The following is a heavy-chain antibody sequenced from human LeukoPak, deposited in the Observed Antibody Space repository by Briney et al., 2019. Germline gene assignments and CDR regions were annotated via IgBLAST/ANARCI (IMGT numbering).Heavy chain of an antibody. CDR1: GGSISSSSYY. CDR3: ARERGGGNRGD. D-gene: IGHD1-14*01. CDR2: IYYSGST. V-gene: IGHV4-39*07. J-gene: IGHJ4*02. Sequence: PSETLSLTCTVSGGSISSSSYYWGWIRQPPGKGLEWIGSIYYSGSTYYNPSLKSRVTISVDTSKNQFSLKLSSVTAADTAVYYCARERGGGNRGDWGQGTLVTVS.